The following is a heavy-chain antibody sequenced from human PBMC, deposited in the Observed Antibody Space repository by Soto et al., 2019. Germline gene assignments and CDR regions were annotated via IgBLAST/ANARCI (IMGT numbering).Heavy chain of an antibody. Sequence: PGESLKISCKGSGYSFNNDLVGWVRQTPGKGLEWMGMTHPGDSDTRYSPSFQGQVTISADKSISTAYLQWSSLKAADTAIYYCARQPFDSRSLVPHAFDIWGQGTMVTVSS. V-gene: IGHV5-51*01. CDR3: ARQPFDSRSLVPHAFDI. D-gene: IGHD6-13*01. J-gene: IGHJ3*02. CDR2: THPGDSDT. CDR1: GYSFNNDL.